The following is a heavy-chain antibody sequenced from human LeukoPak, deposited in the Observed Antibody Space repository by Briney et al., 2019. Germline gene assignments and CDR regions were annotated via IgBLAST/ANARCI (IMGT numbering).Heavy chain of an antibody. V-gene: IGHV4-39*07. Sequence: SETLSLTCTVSGGSISSSSYYWGWIRQPPGKGLEWIGSIYYSGSTYYNPSLKSRVTISVDTSKNQFSLKLSSVTAADTAVYYCARDGGSYSFDYWGQGTLVTVSS. CDR1: GGSISSSSYY. J-gene: IGHJ4*02. CDR3: ARDGGSYSFDY. CDR2: IYYSGST. D-gene: IGHD1-26*01.